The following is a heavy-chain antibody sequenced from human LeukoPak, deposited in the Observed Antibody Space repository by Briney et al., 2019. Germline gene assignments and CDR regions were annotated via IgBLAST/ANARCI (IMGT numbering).Heavy chain of an antibody. CDR1: GGSISSGSYY. Sequence: SETLSLTCTVSGGSISSGSYYWGWVRQPAGKGLEWIVRIYTSGSTNYNPSPKSRVTISVHTSKNQFSLKLSSVTAADTAVYYCARARYCSSTSCIFDYWGQGTLVTVSS. CDR3: ARARYCSSTSCIFDY. V-gene: IGHV4-61*02. CDR2: IYTSGST. J-gene: IGHJ4*02. D-gene: IGHD2-2*01.